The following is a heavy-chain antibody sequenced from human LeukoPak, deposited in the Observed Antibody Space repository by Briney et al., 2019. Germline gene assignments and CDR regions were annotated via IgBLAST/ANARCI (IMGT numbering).Heavy chain of an antibody. J-gene: IGHJ3*02. D-gene: IGHD1-26*01. Sequence: KISYKASGYTFTSYAMNWVRQAPGQGLEWMGWINTNTGNPTYAQGFTGRFVFSLDTSVSTAYLQISSLKAEDTAVYYCARCIVGATRAFDIWGQGTMVTVSS. CDR2: INTNTGNP. CDR1: GYTFTSYA. V-gene: IGHV7-4-1*02. CDR3: ARCIVGATRAFDI.